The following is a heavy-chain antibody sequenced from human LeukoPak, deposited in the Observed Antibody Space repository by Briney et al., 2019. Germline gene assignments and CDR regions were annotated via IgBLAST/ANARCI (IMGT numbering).Heavy chain of an antibody. D-gene: IGHD2-15*01. J-gene: IGHJ4*02. CDR1: GFTFSSYG. Sequence: GGSLRLSCTASGFTFSSYGMHWVRQAPGKGLEWVAVISYDGSNKYYADSVKGRFTISRDNSKNTLYLQMNSLRAEDTAVYYCAKVLNPAGQGYCSGGSCYPPDYWGQGTLVTVSS. CDR3: AKVLNPAGQGYCSGGSCYPPDY. V-gene: IGHV3-30*18. CDR2: ISYDGSNK.